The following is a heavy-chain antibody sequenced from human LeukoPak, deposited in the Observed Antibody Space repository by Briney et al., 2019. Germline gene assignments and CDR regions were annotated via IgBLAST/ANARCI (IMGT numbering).Heavy chain of an antibody. J-gene: IGHJ4*02. D-gene: IGHD6-13*01. V-gene: IGHV3-23*01. CDR2: ISGSGGST. Sequence: AGGSLRLSCAASGFTFSSYAMSWVRQAPGKGLEWVSAISGSGGSTCYADSVKGRFTISRDNSKNTLYLQMNSLRAEDTAVYYCAKTGFEGGSSWPHFDYWGQGTLVTVSS. CDR3: AKTGFEGGSSWPHFDY. CDR1: GFTFSSYA.